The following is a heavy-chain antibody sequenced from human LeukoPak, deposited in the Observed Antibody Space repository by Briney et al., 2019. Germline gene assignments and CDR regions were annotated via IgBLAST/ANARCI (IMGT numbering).Heavy chain of an antibody. V-gene: IGHV3-21*01. CDR3: ARDLHGSRDV. Sequence: GGSLRLSCAASGFTFSSYSMNWVRQAPGKGLEWVSSISSSSSYIYYADSVKGRFTISRDNAKNTLYLQMDSLRAEDTAVYYCARDLHGSRDVWGKGTTVTVSS. D-gene: IGHD3-10*01. CDR1: GFTFSSYS. J-gene: IGHJ6*04. CDR2: ISSSSSYI.